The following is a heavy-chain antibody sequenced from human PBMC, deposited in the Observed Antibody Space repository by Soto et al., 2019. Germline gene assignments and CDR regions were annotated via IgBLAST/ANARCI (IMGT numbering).Heavy chain of an antibody. CDR2: ISTSTGNT. CDR3: ARSPRVIVAANGTLDY. V-gene: IGHV1-18*04. CDR1: GYTFTTFG. J-gene: IGHJ4*02. D-gene: IGHD5-12*01. Sequence: QVQLVQSGGEVKKPGASVKVSCKASGYTFTTFGITWVRQAPGQGLEWMGWISTSTGNTNYAQKLQGRVTLTTDSSTGTAYMELRSLRSDDTAVYYCARSPRVIVAANGTLDYWGQGTLVTVSS.